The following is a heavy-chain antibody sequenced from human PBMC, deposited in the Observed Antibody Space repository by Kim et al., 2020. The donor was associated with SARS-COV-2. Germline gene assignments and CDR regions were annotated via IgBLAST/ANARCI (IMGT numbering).Heavy chain of an antibody. CDR1: GDSFDSYV. J-gene: IGHJ4*02. V-gene: IGHV1-69*13. Sequence: SVKVSCKASGDSFDSYVFSWVRQAPGQGLEWMGGIVPLIGTPDYAQTFQGRLTITADESTNTAYMELSNLKSEDTAMYYCARDLYYWGQGTLVTVSS. CDR2: IVPLIGTP. CDR3: ARDLYY.